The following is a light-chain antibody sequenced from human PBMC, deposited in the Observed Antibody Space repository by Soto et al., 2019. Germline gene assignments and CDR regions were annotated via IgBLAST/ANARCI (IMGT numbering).Light chain of an antibody. CDR2: EVT. V-gene: IGLV2-14*01. J-gene: IGLJ3*02. CDR1: ISDIGTYNY. Sequence: QSALTQPASVSGSPGQSITISCSGTISDIGTYNYVSWYQHHPGKAPKLIIYEVTNRPSGVSNRFSGSKSGNTASLTISGLQAEDEADYYCNSYTLRSTWVFGGGTQLTVL. CDR3: NSYTLRSTWV.